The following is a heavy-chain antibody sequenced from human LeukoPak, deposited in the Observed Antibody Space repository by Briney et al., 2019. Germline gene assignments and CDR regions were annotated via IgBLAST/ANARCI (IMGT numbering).Heavy chain of an antibody. V-gene: IGHV4-4*07. Sequence: SETLSLTCTVSGGSISSYYWSWIRQPAGKGLEWIGRIYTSGSTNYNPSLKSRVTMSVDTSKNQFSLKLSSVTAADTAVYYCAREKVYYGSGSSGYYFDYWGQGTLATVSS. D-gene: IGHD3-10*01. CDR3: AREKVYYGSGSSGYYFDY. CDR2: IYTSGST. J-gene: IGHJ4*02. CDR1: GGSISSYY.